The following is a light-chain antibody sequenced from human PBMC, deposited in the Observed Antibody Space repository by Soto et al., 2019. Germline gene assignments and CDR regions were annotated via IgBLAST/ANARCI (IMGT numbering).Light chain of an antibody. CDR1: HSVSSS. CDR3: QQYSDWRPQ. J-gene: IGKJ1*01. V-gene: IGKV3-15*01. Sequence: EIVMTQSPATLSVSPGERATLFCRASHSVSSSLAWYQQKPGQAPSLLIHGASTRATGIPARFSGSGSGTEFTLTISSLQSEDFAVYYCQQYSDWRPQFGQGTKVEIK. CDR2: GAS.